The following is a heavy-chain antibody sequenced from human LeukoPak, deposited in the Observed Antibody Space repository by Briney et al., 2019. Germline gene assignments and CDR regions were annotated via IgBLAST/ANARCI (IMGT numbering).Heavy chain of an antibody. Sequence: ASLKVSCKASGYTFTGYYMHWVRQAPGQRLEWMGWINPNSGGTNYAQKFQGRVTMTRDTSISTAYMELSRLRSDDTDVYYCARAPLLGYPDYWGQGTLVTVSS. V-gene: IGHV1-2*02. J-gene: IGHJ4*02. CDR3: ARAPLLGYPDY. CDR1: GYTFTGYY. D-gene: IGHD7-27*01. CDR2: INPNSGGT.